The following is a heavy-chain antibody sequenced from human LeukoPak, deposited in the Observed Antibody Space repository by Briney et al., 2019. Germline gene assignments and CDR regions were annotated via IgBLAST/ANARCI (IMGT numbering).Heavy chain of an antibody. Sequence: GASVKVSCKASGGTFSSYAISWVRQAPGQGLGWMGWISAYNGNTNYAQKLQGRVTMTTDTSTSTAYMELRSLRSDDTAVYYCARVVGATDAFDIWGQGTMVTVSS. J-gene: IGHJ3*02. CDR3: ARVVGATDAFDI. CDR2: ISAYNGNT. V-gene: IGHV1-18*01. D-gene: IGHD3-16*01. CDR1: GGTFSSYA.